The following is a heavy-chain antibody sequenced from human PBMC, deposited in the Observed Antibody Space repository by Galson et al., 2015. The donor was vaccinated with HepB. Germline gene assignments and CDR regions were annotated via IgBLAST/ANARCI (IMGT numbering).Heavy chain of an antibody. CDR1: GFTFSSYG. V-gene: IGHV3-30*18. J-gene: IGHJ4*02. Sequence: SLRLSCAASGFTFSSYGMHWVRQAPGKGLEWVAVISYDGSNKYYADSVKGRFTISRDNSKNTLYLQMNSLRAEDTAAYYCAKLHNWNALSVVYWGQGTLVTVSS. CDR3: AKLHNWNALSVVY. CDR2: ISYDGSNK. D-gene: IGHD1-1*01.